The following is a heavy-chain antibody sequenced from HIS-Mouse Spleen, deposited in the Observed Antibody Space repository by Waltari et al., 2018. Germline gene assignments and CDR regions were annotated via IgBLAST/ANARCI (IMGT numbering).Heavy chain of an antibody. CDR1: GFTFSSYG. V-gene: IGHV3-33*01. D-gene: IGHD3-10*01. J-gene: IGHJ4*02. Sequence: QVQLVESGGGVVQPGRSLSLTCAASGFTFSSYGMHWVSPAPGKGLEWVAVIWYDGSNKYYADSVKGRFTISRDNSKNTLYLQMNSLRAEDTAVYYCAREGEISGRSYFDYWGQGTLVTVSS. CDR2: IWYDGSNK. CDR3: AREGEISGRSYFDY.